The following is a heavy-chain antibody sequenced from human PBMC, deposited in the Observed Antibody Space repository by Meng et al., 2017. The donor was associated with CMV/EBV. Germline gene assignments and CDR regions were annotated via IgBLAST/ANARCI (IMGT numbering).Heavy chain of an antibody. Sequence: KESGPTLGKTTPTLTLTCTVSGYSISTIGVGVGRIRQPPGKALEWLARIYWDDNKRYSPSLNSSPTITKDSSKNQVVLTMTTMDPVDTATYYCAHRGSYGYHGYWGQGTLVTVSS. J-gene: IGHJ4*02. D-gene: IGHD5-18*01. CDR3: AHRGSYGYHGY. CDR2: IYWDDNK. CDR1: GYSISTIGVG. V-gene: IGHV2-5*02.